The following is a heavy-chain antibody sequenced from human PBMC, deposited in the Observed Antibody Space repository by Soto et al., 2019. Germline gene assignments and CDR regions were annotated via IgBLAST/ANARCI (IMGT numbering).Heavy chain of an antibody. Sequence: GGSLRLSCAASGFTFSSYAMHWVSQAPGKGLEWVAVISYDGSNKYYADSVKGRFTISRDNSKNTLYLQMNSLRAVDSAVYYCAREGDYGDYYFDYWGQGTLVTVSS. J-gene: IGHJ4*02. V-gene: IGHV3-30-3*01. CDR3: AREGDYGDYYFDY. D-gene: IGHD4-17*01. CDR2: ISYDGSNK. CDR1: GFTFSSYA.